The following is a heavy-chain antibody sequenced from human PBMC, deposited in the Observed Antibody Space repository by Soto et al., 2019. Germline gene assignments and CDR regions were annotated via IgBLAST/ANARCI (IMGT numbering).Heavy chain of an antibody. J-gene: IGHJ4*02. D-gene: IGHD6-6*01. CDR1: GGTFSSYA. CDR3: ASLRGIAARQKGFFDY. CDR2: IIPIFGTA. V-gene: IGHV1-69*01. Sequence: QVQLVQSGAEVKKPGSSVKVSCKASGGTFSSYAISWVRQAPGQGLEWMGGIIPIFGTANYAQKFQGRVTITADESTSTAYMELSSLRSEDTAVYYCASLRGIAARQKGFFDYWGQGTLVTVSS.